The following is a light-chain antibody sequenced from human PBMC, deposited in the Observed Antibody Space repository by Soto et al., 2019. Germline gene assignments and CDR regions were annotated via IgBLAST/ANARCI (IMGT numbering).Light chain of an antibody. Sequence: DIVMTQSPDSLAVSLGERATINCKSSQSVLYSSNNKNYLAWYQQKPGQPPKLLIYWASTREFGVPDRFSGSGSVTDFNLTVSNLQAEDVAVYYCQQYYSTPQTFGQGTKVEIK. CDR1: QSVLYSSNNKNY. CDR3: QQYYSTPQT. V-gene: IGKV4-1*01. J-gene: IGKJ1*01. CDR2: WAS.